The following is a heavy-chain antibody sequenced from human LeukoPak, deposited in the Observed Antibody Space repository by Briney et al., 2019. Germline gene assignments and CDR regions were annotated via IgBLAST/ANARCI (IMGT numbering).Heavy chain of an antibody. CDR2: ISGSGGST. Sequence: SGGSLRLSCAASGFTFSSYAMSWVRQAPGKGLEWVSGISGSGGSTYYADSVKGWFTISRDNSKNTLYLQMNSLRAEDTAVYYCAKEHGSGSYYVGYWGQGTLVTVSS. V-gene: IGHV3-23*01. CDR3: AKEHGSGSYYVGY. D-gene: IGHD3-10*01. J-gene: IGHJ4*02. CDR1: GFTFSSYA.